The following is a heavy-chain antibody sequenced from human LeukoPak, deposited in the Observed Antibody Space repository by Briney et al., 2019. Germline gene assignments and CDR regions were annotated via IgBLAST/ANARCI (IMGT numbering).Heavy chain of an antibody. CDR1: VGSISSSSYY. CDR2: IYYSGST. CDR3: ARHDSDFWSGGSEFDC. V-gene: IGHV4-39*01. J-gene: IGHJ4*02. Sequence: SETLSLTCTVSVGSISSSSYYWGWIRQPPGKGLEWIGSIYYSGSTYYNPSLKSRVTISVDTSKNQFSLKLSSVTAADTAVYYCARHDSDFWSGGSEFDCWGQGTLVTVSS. D-gene: IGHD3-3*01.